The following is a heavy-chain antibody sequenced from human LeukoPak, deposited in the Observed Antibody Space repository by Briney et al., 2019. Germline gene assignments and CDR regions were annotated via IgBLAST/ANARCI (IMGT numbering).Heavy chain of an antibody. Sequence: PGGSLRLSCAASGFTFSSYAMHWVRQAPGKGLEWVAVIWYDGSNKYYADSVKGRFTISRDNSKNTLYPQMNSLRAEDTAVYYCARGGASSGFILDAFGIWGQGTMVTVSS. CDR3: ARGGASSGFILDAFGI. J-gene: IGHJ3*02. V-gene: IGHV3-33*08. D-gene: IGHD3-22*01. CDR2: IWYDGSNK. CDR1: GFTFSSYA.